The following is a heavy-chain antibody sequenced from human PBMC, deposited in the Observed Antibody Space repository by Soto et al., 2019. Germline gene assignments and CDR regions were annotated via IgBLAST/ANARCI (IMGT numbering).Heavy chain of an antibody. Sequence: SETLSLTCTVSSGSISSSSAYWGWIRQPPGKGLEWMGSIYYSGNTYYNPSLKSRVTIAIDSSKTQFSLKLNYVTPAGTAVYYWGAQDAGAKGCYYETWGQGNLVTVSS. V-gene: IGHV4-39*01. CDR3: GAQDAGAKGCYYET. D-gene: IGHD1-26*01. CDR2: IYYSGNT. J-gene: IGHJ5*02. CDR1: SGSISSSSAY.